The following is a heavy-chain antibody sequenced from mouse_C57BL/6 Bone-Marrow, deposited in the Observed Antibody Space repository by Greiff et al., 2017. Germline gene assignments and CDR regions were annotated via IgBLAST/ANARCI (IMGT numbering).Heavy chain of an antibody. J-gene: IGHJ3*01. Sequence: QVQLQQSGAELMKPGASVKLSCKATGYTFTGYWIEWVKQRPGHGLEWIGEILPGSGSTNYSEKFKGKATFTADTSSNTAYMQLSSLTTEDSAIYYCARRKRGFAYWGQGTLVTVSA. CDR1: GYTFTGYW. CDR3: ARRKRGFAY. V-gene: IGHV1-9*01. CDR2: ILPGSGST.